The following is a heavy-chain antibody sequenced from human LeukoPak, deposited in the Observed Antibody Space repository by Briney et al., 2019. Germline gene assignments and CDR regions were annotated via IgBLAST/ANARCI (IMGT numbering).Heavy chain of an antibody. V-gene: IGHV3-53*01. CDR1: GFTVISNY. Sequence: GGSLRLSCAASGFTVISNYMSWVRQAPGKGLEWVSVIYSGGSTYYADSVKGRFTISRDNAKNSLYLQMNSLRAEDTAVYYCARDETYGDYGMDVWGQGTTVTVSS. D-gene: IGHD4-17*01. CDR3: ARDETYGDYGMDV. J-gene: IGHJ6*02. CDR2: IYSGGST.